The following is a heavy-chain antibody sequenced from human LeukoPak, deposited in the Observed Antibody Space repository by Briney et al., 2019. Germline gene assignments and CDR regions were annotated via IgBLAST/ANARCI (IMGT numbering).Heavy chain of an antibody. CDR1: GFTFRSYT. CDR2: LSGSGSHI. V-gene: IGHV3-21*01. D-gene: IGHD2-2*01. Sequence: PGGSLRLSCAASGFTFRSYTMNWVRQAPGKGLEGVSSLSGSGSHILYADSMKGRFTISRDNTKNSLYLQMNSLRAEDTAVYYCARDFSSSSTLRGYYYMDVWGKGTTVTVSS. J-gene: IGHJ6*03. CDR3: ARDFSSSSTLRGYYYMDV.